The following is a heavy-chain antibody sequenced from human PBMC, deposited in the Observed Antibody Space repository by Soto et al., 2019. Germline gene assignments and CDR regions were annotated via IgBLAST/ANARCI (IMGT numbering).Heavy chain of an antibody. CDR1: GFTFSSYG. CDR3: ARSGWSLVPYFDY. D-gene: IGHD6-19*01. V-gene: IGHV3-33*01. CDR2: IWYDGSNK. Sequence: GGSLRLSCAASGFTFSSYGMHWVRQAPGKGLEWVAVIWYDGSNKYYADSVKGRFTISGDNSKDTLYLQMNSLRAEDTAVYYCARSGWSLVPYFDYWGQGTLVTVSS. J-gene: IGHJ4*02.